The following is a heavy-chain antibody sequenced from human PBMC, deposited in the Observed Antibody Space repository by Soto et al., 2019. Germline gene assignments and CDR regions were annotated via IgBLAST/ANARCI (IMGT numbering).Heavy chain of an antibody. V-gene: IGHV2-5*02. J-gene: IGHJ3*02. D-gene: IGHD2-21*01. Sequence: QITLKESGPTLVKPTQTLTLTCTVSGFSLSGDGVGVGWIRQPPGKALEWLALIYWDDDQRYSPSLKTRLTITKATSKNQVVLTMTNMDPVDTATYYCAHAYGGTSWPNDAIDIWGQGTVVTVSS. CDR1: GFSLSGDGVG. CDR3: AHAYGGTSWPNDAIDI. CDR2: IYWDDDQ.